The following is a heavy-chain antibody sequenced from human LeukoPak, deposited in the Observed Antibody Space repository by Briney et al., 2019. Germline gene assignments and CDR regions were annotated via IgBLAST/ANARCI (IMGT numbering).Heavy chain of an antibody. CDR1: GFSFSSYA. D-gene: IGHD2-2*02. CDR2: ISYDATNK. CDR3: AITPLGYCSSTSCYRARPYYGMDV. V-gene: IGHV3-30*03. Sequence: PGRSLRLSCAASGFSFSSYAMHWVRQAPGKGLEWVTIISYDATNKYYADSVKGRFTISRDNSKNTLYLQMNSLRAEDTAVYYCAITPLGYCSSTSCYRARPYYGMDVWGQGTTVTVSS. J-gene: IGHJ6*02.